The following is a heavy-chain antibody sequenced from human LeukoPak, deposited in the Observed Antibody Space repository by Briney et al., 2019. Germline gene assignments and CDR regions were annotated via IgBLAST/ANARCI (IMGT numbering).Heavy chain of an antibody. J-gene: IGHJ5*02. D-gene: IGHD1-26*01. CDR3: ARRGSGSYYDWFDP. CDR1: GYTFTSYD. CDR2: MNPNSGNT. Sequence: GASVKVSCKASGYTFTSYDINWVRQATGQGLEWMGWMNPNSGNTGYAQKFQGRVTMTRNTSISTAYMELSSLRSEDTAVYYCARRGSGSYYDWFDPWGQGTLVTVYS. V-gene: IGHV1-8*01.